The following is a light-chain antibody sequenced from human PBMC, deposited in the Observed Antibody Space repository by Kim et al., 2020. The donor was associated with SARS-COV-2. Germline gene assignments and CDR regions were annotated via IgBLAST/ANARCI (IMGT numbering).Light chain of an antibody. Sequence: DLQMTQSPSFVSAFVGDRVTITCRASQSFSNWLAWYQKRPGEAPKLLIYASSSLHRGVPSRFSGSESGTDFNLTISSLQPEDFATYYCQQTNNFPLAFGGGTKVDIK. CDR1: QSFSNW. CDR2: ASS. CDR3: QQTNNFPLA. J-gene: IGKJ4*01. V-gene: IGKV1-12*01.